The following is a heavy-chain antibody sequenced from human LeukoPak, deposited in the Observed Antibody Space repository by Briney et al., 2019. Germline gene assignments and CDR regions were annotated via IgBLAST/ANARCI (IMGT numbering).Heavy chain of an antibody. Sequence: GGSLRLSCAASGFTFSSYWMHWVRQAPGKGLVWVSRINSDGSSTSYADSVKGRFTISRDNAKNTLYLQMNSLRAEDTAVYYCARGVYYYDSSGYPAEVFDYWGQGTLVTVSS. V-gene: IGHV3-74*01. CDR3: ARGVYYYDSSGYPAEVFDY. CDR2: INSDGSST. J-gene: IGHJ4*02. D-gene: IGHD3-22*01. CDR1: GFTFSSYW.